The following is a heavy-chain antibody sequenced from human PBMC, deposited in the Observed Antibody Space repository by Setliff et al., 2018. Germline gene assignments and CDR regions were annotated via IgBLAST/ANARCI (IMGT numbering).Heavy chain of an antibody. Sequence: ASVKVSCKTSGYTFNTFGISWVRRAPGQGLDWMGWISPYNGDTKSTQKFQGRVTMTIDTSTSTAYVEVRSLTSDDTAVYYCARSPPNRGVGQGHYMDVWGIGTAVTVSS. CDR3: ARSPPNRGVGQGHYMDV. D-gene: IGHD1-26*01. CDR2: ISPYNGDT. CDR1: GYTFNTFG. V-gene: IGHV1-18*01. J-gene: IGHJ6*03.